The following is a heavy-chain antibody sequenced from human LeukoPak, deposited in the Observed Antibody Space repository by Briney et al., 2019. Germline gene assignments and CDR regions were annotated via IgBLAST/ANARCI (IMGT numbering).Heavy chain of an antibody. CDR1: GFTFSSYG. CDR2: ISYDGSNK. D-gene: IGHD6-19*01. V-gene: IGHV3-30*18. J-gene: IGHJ4*02. CDR3: AKDYSYSSSSFDY. Sequence: GGSLRLSCAASGFTFSSYGMHWVRQAPGKGLEWVAVISYDGSNKYYADSVKGRFTISGDNSKNTLYLQMNSLRAEDTAVYYCAKDYSYSSSSFDYWGQGTLVTVSS.